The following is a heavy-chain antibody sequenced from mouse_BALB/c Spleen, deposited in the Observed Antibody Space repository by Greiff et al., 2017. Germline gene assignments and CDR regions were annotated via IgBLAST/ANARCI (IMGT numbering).Heavy chain of an antibody. J-gene: IGHJ4*01. V-gene: IGHV1-4*02. CDR1: GYTFTSYT. CDR3: ARSDYGGAMDY. Sequence: QVQLQQSAAELARPGASVKMSCKASGYTFTSYTMHWVKQRPGQGLEWIGYINPSSGYTEYNQKFKDKTTLTADKSSSTAYMQLSSLTSEDSAVYYCARSDYGGAMDYWGQGTSVTVSS. D-gene: IGHD2-4*01. CDR2: INPSSGYT.